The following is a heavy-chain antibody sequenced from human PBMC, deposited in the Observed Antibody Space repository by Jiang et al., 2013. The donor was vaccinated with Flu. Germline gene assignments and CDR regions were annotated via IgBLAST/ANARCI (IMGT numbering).Heavy chain of an antibody. CDR3: AREQAQSVFNDRGPCYETTCGNWLDP. J-gene: IGHJ5*02. CDR2: VDDSGNT. V-gene: IGHV4-59*01. D-gene: IGHD5/OR15-5a*01. CDR1: GGYMTHSY. Sequence: GPGLVTPSGTLSLTCTVSGGYMTHSYWSWIRQPPGKGLEWIGYVDDSGNTDYNPSLKSRVTISLDTSKRQFSLKLTAVTAADTAIYYCAREQAQSVFNDRGPCYETTCGNWLDP.